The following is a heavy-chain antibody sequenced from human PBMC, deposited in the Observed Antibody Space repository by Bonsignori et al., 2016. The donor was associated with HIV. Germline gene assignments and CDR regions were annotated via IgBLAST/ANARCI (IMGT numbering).Heavy chain of an antibody. D-gene: IGHD2-21*02. CDR3: ARLGTDYYFDY. Sequence: GESLKISCAASGFTFSSYWMSWVRQAPGKGLEWVANIKQDGSEKYYVDSVKGRFTISRDNAKNSLYLQMNSLRAEDTAVYYCARLGTDYYFDYWGQGTLVTVSS. CDR1: GFTFSSYW. V-gene: IGHV3-7*03. J-gene: IGHJ4*02. CDR2: IKQDGSEK.